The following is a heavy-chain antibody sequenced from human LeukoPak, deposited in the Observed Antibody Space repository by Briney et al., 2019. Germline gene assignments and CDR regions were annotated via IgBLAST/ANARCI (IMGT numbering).Heavy chain of an antibody. D-gene: IGHD3/OR15-3a*01. CDR2: IRSKSDGGTA. J-gene: IGHJ4*02. CDR3: TAWTDLYDH. CDR1: GFTVTNAW. V-gene: IGHV3-15*01. Sequence: GGSLRLSCAASGFTVTNAWMSWVRQAPGKGLEWVGRIRSKSDGGTADYAAPVKGRFIISREDSRDTLYLQMNSLRVEDTAVYYCTAWTDLYDHWGQGTLVAVSS.